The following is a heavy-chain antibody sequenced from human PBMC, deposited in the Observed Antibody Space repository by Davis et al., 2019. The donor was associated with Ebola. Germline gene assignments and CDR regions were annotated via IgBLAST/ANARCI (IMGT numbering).Heavy chain of an antibody. CDR2: INPSGGST. CDR1: GYTFTSYY. D-gene: IGHD2-2*01. CDR3: ARDGCSSTSCYLRVRRYYYYGMDV. Sequence: ASVKVSCKASGYTFTSYYMHWVRQAPGQGLEWMGIINPSGGSTSYAQKFQGRVTMTRDTSTSTVYMELSSLRSEDTAVYYCARDGCSSTSCYLRVRRYYYYGMDVWGQGTTVTVSS. V-gene: IGHV1-46*01. J-gene: IGHJ6*02.